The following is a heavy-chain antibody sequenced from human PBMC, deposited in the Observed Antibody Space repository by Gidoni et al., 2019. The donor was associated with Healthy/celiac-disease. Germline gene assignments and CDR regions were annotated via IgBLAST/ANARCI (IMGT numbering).Heavy chain of an antibody. CDR3: ARLKDANWGGSNYYGMDV. J-gene: IGHJ6*02. CDR1: GGPISSYY. V-gene: IGHV4-59*08. D-gene: IGHD7-27*01. CDR2: IYYSGST. Sequence: QVQLQESGPGLVKPSETLSLTCTVPGGPISSYYWSWIRQPPGKGLEWIGYIYYSGSTNYNPSLKSRVTISVDTSKNQFSLKLSSVTAADTAVYYCARLKDANWGGSNYYGMDVWGQGTTVTVSS.